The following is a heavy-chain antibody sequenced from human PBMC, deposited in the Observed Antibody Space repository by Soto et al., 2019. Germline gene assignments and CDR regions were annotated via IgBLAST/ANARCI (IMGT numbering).Heavy chain of an antibody. CDR3: ARDSPGYCSSTSCYGD. CDR2: ISSSSSTI. Sequence: EVQLVESGGGLVQPGGSLRLSCAVSGFTFGSYSMNWVRQAPGKGLEWVSYISSSSSTIYYADSVKGRFTISRDNAKNSLYLQMNSLRDEDTAVYYCARDSPGYCSSTSCYGDWGQGTLVTVSS. J-gene: IGHJ4*02. D-gene: IGHD2-2*01. V-gene: IGHV3-48*02. CDR1: GFTFGSYS.